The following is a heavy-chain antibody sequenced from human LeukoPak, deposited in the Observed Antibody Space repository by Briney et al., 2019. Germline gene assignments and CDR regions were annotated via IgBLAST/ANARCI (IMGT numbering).Heavy chain of an antibody. CDR3: AREGPTAMVWDPYYFDY. Sequence: GGSLRLSCAASGFTFSRNWMNWVRQAPGKGLEWVANIKQDGSETYYVDSVKGRFTISRDNAKNSLYLQMNSLRAEDTAVYYCAREGPTAMVWDPYYFDYWGQGTLVTVSS. D-gene: IGHD5-18*01. CDR2: IKQDGSET. CDR1: GFTFSRNW. V-gene: IGHV3-7*01. J-gene: IGHJ4*02.